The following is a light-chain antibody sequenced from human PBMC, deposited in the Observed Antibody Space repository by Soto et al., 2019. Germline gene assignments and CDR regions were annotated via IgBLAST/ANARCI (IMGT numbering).Light chain of an antibody. V-gene: IGKV1-39*01. Sequence: DIQMTQSPSSLSASVGDRVTITCRASQSISSNLNWYQQKPGEAPKLLIYVASSLQSGVPSRFSSSESGTDYNLTISSLQPDDFGTYYCQQSYSTPYTFGQGTKLEIK. J-gene: IGKJ2*01. CDR1: QSISSN. CDR3: QQSYSTPYT. CDR2: VAS.